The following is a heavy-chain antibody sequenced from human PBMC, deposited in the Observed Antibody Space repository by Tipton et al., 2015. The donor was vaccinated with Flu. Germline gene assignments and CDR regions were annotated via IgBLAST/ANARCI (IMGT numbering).Heavy chain of an antibody. CDR3: AREGPYSSAWYGLDAFDI. CDR1: GDSIGSRYF. Sequence: TLSLTCSVSGDSIGSRYFWGWIRQPPGKGLEWIGNIHRSGSTYYNPSLKSRVAISVDTSKNQFSLRLSSVTAADTAVYYCAREGPYSSAWYGLDAFDIWGQGTMVTVSS. J-gene: IGHJ3*02. D-gene: IGHD6-19*01. CDR2: IHRSGST. V-gene: IGHV4-38-2*02.